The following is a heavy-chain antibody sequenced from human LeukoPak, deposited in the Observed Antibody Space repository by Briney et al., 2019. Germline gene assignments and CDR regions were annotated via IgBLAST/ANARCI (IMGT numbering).Heavy chain of an antibody. V-gene: IGHV1-46*01. J-gene: IGHJ4*02. CDR2: INPSGGST. D-gene: IGHD3-10*01. Sequence: ASVKVSCKASGYTFTSYYMHWVRQAPGQGLEWMGIINPSGGSTSYAQKFQGRVTMTRDTSTSTVYMELNSLRSEDTAVYYCARDMGYYGSGSYQSLDYFDYWGQGTLVTVSS. CDR1: GYTFTSYY. CDR3: ARDMGYYGSGSYQSLDYFDY.